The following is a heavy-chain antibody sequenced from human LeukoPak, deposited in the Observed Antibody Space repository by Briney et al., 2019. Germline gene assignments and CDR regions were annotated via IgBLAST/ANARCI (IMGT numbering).Heavy chain of an antibody. D-gene: IGHD3-22*01. V-gene: IGHV3-30*02. CDR3: ARDTNYYDSSGYSESWFDP. J-gene: IGHJ5*02. CDR2: IRYDGSNK. CDR1: EFTFNSYG. Sequence: GGSLRLSCAASEFTFNSYGMHWVRQAPGKGLEWVAFIRYDGSNKYYADSVKGRFTISRDNSKNTLYLQMNSLRAEDTAVYYCARDTNYYDSSGYSESWFDPWGQGTLVTVSS.